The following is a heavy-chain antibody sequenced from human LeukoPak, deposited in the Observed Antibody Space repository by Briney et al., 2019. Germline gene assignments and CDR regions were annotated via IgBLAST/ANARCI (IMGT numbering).Heavy chain of an antibody. CDR1: GYTFTGYY. J-gene: IGHJ4*02. D-gene: IGHD3-3*01. Sequence: ASVKVSCKASGYTFTGYYMHWVRQAPGQGLEWMGWINPNSGGTNYAQKFQGRVTMTRDTSISTAYMELNRLRSDDTAVYYCASGFWSGYYTGAYWGQGTLVTVSS. V-gene: IGHV1-2*02. CDR2: INPNSGGT. CDR3: ASGFWSGYYTGAY.